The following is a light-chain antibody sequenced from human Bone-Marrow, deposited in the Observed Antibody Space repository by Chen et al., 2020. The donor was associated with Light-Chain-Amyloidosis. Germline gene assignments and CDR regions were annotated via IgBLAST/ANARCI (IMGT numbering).Light chain of an antibody. CDR1: VTDVGSYNL. CDR3: CSYAGTPWL. CDR2: EDT. Sequence: QSALPQPASVSGSPGQSFTIPCPGTVTDVGSYNLVSWYQQYPGKAPKLLIYEDTKRPSGVSHRFSASKSGITASLTISGIQAEDEAVYYCCSYAGTPWLFGGGTYLTVL. V-gene: IGLV2-23*01. J-gene: IGLJ3*02.